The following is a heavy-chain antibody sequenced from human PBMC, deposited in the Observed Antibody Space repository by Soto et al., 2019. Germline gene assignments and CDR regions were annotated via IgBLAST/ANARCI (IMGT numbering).Heavy chain of an antibody. CDR1: GYTFTDYY. J-gene: IGHJ6*02. Sequence: QVQLVQSGAEVKKPGASVKVSCKASGYTFTDYYMHWVRQAPGQGLEWMGWINPNSGGANYGQRFQGRVTMTRDTSSGTAYMEMTRLRHDDTAVYYCAGVKERAFVSLPYDSGMDVWGQGTTVTVSS. CDR3: AGVKERAFVSLPYDSGMDV. V-gene: IGHV1-2*02. D-gene: IGHD1-26*01. CDR2: INPNSGGA.